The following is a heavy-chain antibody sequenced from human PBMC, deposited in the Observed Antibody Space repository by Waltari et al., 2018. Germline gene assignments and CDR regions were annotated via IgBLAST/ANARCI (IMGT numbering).Heavy chain of an antibody. J-gene: IGHJ3*01. V-gene: IGHV4-39*01. Sequence: QLQLQESGPGLVKPSETLSLTCSVPGGSITSIRHYWGWIRQPPGQGLEWIGTISYAGATYSSPSLNSRVTVSRDTSKNQLSLTLGSVTASDTAVYYCATYIGASVGTAAFDVWGQGAMVTVSS. CDR2: ISYAGAT. CDR1: GGSITSIRHY. D-gene: IGHD5-12*01. CDR3: ATYIGASVGTAAFDV.